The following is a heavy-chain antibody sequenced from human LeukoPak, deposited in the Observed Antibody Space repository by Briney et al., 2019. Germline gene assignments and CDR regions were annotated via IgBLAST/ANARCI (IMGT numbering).Heavy chain of an antibody. J-gene: IGHJ3*01. Sequence: GGSLRLSCAASGFSFSSSGMHWVRQAPGKGLEWVAVIWYDGSNEYYADSVKGRFTISRDNSKNTLHLQINSLRVEDTSVYYCAREISMFVNAFDLWGQGTLVAVSS. V-gene: IGHV3-33*01. D-gene: IGHD3-10*02. CDR3: AREISMFVNAFDL. CDR2: IWYDGSNE. CDR1: GFSFSSSG.